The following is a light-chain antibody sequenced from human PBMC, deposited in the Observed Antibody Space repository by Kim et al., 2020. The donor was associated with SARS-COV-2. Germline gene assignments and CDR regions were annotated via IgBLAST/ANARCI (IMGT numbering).Light chain of an antibody. V-gene: IGKV1-39*01. CDR1: QSISSH. J-gene: IGKJ3*01. Sequence: DIQMTQSPSSLSASVGDRVTITCRTTQSISSHLNWYQQKPGRAPKLLISDASTLQGGVPSRFSGSGSETDFTLTISSLQPEGFATYFCQQSYIPPFTFGPGTKVDI. CDR2: DAS. CDR3: QQSYIPPFT.